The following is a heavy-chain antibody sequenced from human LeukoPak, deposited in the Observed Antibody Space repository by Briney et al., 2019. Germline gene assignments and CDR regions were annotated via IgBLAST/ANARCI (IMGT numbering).Heavy chain of an antibody. J-gene: IGHJ5*02. CDR3: ARDRAVRGVALSHWFDP. CDR1: GFTFRSYG. V-gene: IGHV3-33*01. D-gene: IGHD3-10*01. CDR2: IWYDGSIK. Sequence: GGSLRLSCAASGFTFRSYGMHWVRQAPGKGLEWVAVIWYDGSIKFYVDSVKGRFTISRDNSKNTLYLQMNSLRTEDTAVYYCARDRAVRGVALSHWFDPWGQGTLVTVSS.